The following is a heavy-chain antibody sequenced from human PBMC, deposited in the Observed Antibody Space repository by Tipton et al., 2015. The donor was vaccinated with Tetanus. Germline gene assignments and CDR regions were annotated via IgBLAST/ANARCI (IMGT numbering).Heavy chain of an antibody. CDR3: AREDGGPTLDYFDS. J-gene: IGHJ4*02. CDR1: GFTFSTYS. Sequence: SLRLSCAASGFTFSTYSMNWVRQAPGKGLEWVSSISLSSSYIHYADSVRGRFTISRDNAKNSLYLQMNSLRAEDTAVYYCAREDGGPTLDYFDSWGQGALVLVSS. CDR2: ISLSSSYI. D-gene: IGHD3-16*01. V-gene: IGHV3-21*01.